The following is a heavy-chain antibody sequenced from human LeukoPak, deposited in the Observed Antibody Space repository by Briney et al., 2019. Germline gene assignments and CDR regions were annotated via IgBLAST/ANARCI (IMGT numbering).Heavy chain of an antibody. CDR1: EYTFTSYD. CDR2: MNPNSGNT. CDR3: ATDYYGSGSYGYYGMDV. V-gene: IGHV1-8*01. Sequence: ASVKVSCKASEYTFTSYDINWVRQATRQGLEWMGWMNPNSGNTGYAQKFQGRVTMTRNTSISTAYMELSSLRSEDTAVYYCATDYYGSGSYGYYGMDVWGQGTTVTVSS. D-gene: IGHD3-10*01. J-gene: IGHJ6*02.